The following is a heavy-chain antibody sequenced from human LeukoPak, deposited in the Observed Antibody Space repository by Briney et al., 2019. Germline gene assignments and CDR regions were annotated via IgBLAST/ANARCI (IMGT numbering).Heavy chain of an antibody. V-gene: IGHV4-38-2*02. J-gene: IGHJ4*02. D-gene: IGHD2-15*01. CDR1: DYYISSGHY. CDR2: IHHAGST. CDR3: ARLRQKRGYCSGGSCYSDY. Sequence: PSETLSLTCTVSDYYISSGHYWGWIRQPPGKGLEWIGNIHHAGSTHYNPSLKSRVTIPVDTSKNQFSLKLNSVTAADTAVYYCARLRQKRGYCSGGSCYSDYWGQGTLVTVSS.